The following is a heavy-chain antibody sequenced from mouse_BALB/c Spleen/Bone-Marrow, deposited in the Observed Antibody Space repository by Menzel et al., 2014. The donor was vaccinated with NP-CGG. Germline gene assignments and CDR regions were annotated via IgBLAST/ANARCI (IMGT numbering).Heavy chain of an antibody. CDR2: ISSGGINT. CDR1: GLAFSGYD. V-gene: IGHV5-12-1*01. D-gene: IGHD2-2*01. J-gene: IGHJ4*01. CDR3: ARQRGYAYAMDY. Sequence: EVKLVESGGGLVKPGGSLKLSRAASGLAFSGYDMSWVRQTPEKRLEWVAYISSGGINTYYPDSVKGRFTISRDNAKNTLYLQMNSLKSEDTAMYYCARQRGYAYAMDYWGQGTSVTVSS.